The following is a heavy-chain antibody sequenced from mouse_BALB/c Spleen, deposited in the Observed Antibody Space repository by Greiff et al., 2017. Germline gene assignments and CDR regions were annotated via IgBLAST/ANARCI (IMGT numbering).Heavy chain of an antibody. CDR3: DRARRIYYGYAMDY. D-gene: IGHD2-1*01. CDR2: IDPANGNT. Sequence: VQLQQPGAELVRPGASVKLSCKASGYTFTSYWMNWVKQRPEQGLEWIGRIDPANGNTKYDPKFQGKATITADTSSNTAYLQLSSLTSEDTAVYYCDRARRIYYGYAMDYGGQGTSVTVSS. V-gene: IGHV14-1*02. CDR1: GYTFTSYW. J-gene: IGHJ4*01.